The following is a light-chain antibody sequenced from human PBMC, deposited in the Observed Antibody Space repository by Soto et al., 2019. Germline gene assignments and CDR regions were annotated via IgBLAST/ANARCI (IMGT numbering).Light chain of an antibody. J-gene: IGKJ1*01. CDR3: QQYNSFPT. CDR1: QSISSW. V-gene: IGKV1-5*03. Sequence: DIQMTQSPSTLSASVGDRVTITCRASQSISSWLAWYQQKPGKAPKLLIYRASSLERGFPSRFSGSGSGTEFTLTISSLQPDDFATYYCQQYNSFPTFGQGTKVEIK. CDR2: RAS.